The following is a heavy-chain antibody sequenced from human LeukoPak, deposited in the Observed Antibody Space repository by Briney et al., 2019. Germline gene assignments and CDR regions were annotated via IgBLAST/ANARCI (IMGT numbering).Heavy chain of an antibody. V-gene: IGHV5-51*01. J-gene: IGHJ4*02. Sequence: PGESLKISCKGSGYSFTSLWIGWVRQMLGKGLEWMGIIYPGDSDTRYSPSFEGQVTISADKSISTAYLEWSNLKASDTAIYYCARRYGRPFDYWGQGTLVTVSS. CDR3: ARRYGRPFDY. CDR2: IYPGDSDT. D-gene: IGHD4-17*01. CDR1: GYSFTSLW.